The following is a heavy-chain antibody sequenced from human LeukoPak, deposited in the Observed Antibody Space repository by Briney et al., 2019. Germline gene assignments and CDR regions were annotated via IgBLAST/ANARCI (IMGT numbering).Heavy chain of an antibody. V-gene: IGHV4-39*01. J-gene: IGHJ3*02. CDR2: IYYSGST. CDR1: GGSISSSSYY. Sequence: SETLSLTCTVSGGSISSSSYYWGWIRQPPGKGLEWIESIYYSGSTYYNPSLKSRVTISVDTSKNQFSLKLSSVTAADTAVYYCARRLAFDIWGQGTMVTVSS. CDR3: ARRLAFDI.